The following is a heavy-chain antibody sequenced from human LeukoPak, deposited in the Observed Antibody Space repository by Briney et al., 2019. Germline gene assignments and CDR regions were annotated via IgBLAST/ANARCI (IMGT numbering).Heavy chain of an antibody. CDR3: ARGKESDYGAFGHYFDY. CDR1: GGSFSGYY. V-gene: IGHV4-34*01. Sequence: SETLSLTCAVYGGSFSGYYWSWIRQPPGKGLEWIGEINHSGSTNYNPSLKSRVTISVDTSKNQFSLKLSSVTAADTAVYYCARGKESDYGAFGHYFDYWGQGTLVTVSS. J-gene: IGHJ4*02. CDR2: INHSGST. D-gene: IGHD4-17*01.